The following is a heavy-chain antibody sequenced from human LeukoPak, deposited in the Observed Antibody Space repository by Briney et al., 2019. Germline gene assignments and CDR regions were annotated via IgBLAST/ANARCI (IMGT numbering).Heavy chain of an antibody. CDR2: ISWNSGSI. CDR3: AKDIPYSSGWSVYDAFDI. CDR1: GFTFDDYA. D-gene: IGHD6-19*01. V-gene: IGHV3-9*01. Sequence: PGRSLGLSCAASGFTFDDYAMHWVRQAPGKGLEWVSGISWNSGSIGYADSVKGRFTISRDNAKNSLYLQMNSLRAEDTALYYCAKDIPYSSGWSVYDAFDIWGQGTMVTVSS. J-gene: IGHJ3*02.